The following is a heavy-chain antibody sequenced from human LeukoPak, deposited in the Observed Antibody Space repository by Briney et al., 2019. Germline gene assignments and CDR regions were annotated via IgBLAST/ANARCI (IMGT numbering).Heavy chain of an antibody. Sequence: ASVKVSCKVSGYTLTELSMHWVRQAPGKGLEWMGGFDPEDGETIYAQKFQGRVTMTEDTSTDTAYMELSSLRSEDTAVYYCATGGRYSSGWDFDYWGQGTLVTVSS. V-gene: IGHV1-24*01. CDR3: ATGGRYSSGWDFDY. D-gene: IGHD6-19*01. J-gene: IGHJ4*02. CDR1: GYTLTELS. CDR2: FDPEDGET.